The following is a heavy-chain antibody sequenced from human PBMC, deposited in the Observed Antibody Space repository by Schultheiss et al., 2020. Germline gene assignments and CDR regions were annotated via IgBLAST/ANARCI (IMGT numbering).Heavy chain of an antibody. CDR2: INHSGST. CDR3: ARGTGYCSGGSCYSHY. D-gene: IGHD2-15*01. V-gene: IGHV4-34*01. J-gene: IGHJ4*02. Sequence: SETLSLTCAVYGGSFSGYYWSWIRQPPGKGLEWIGEINHSGSTNYNPSLKSRVTISVDTSKNQFSLKLSSVTAADTAVYYCARGTGYCSGGSCYSHYWGQGTLVTFSS. CDR1: GGSFSGYY.